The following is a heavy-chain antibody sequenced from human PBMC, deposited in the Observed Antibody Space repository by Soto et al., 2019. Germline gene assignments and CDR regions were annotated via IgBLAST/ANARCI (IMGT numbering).Heavy chain of an antibody. D-gene: IGHD6-13*01. CDR2: IYHSGST. Sequence: SETLSLTCAVSGGSISSSNWWSWVRQPPGKGLEWIGEIYHSGSTNYNPSLKSRVTISVDKSKNQFSLKLSSVTATDTAVYYCASIGAAAGTGGPYYYYYGMDVWGQGTTVTVSS. V-gene: IGHV4-4*02. CDR1: GGSISSSNW. J-gene: IGHJ6*02. CDR3: ASIGAAAGTGGPYYYYYGMDV.